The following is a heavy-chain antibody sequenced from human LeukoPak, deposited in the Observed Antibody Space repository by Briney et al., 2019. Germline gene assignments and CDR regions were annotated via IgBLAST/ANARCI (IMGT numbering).Heavy chain of an antibody. Sequence: SETLSLTCTVSGGSINNSGFYWGWIRQPPGKGLEWIGNIYYIGSTNYNPSLKSRVTMSVDTSKNQFSLKLSSVTAADTAIYYCARFSEGFDIWGQGTMVTVSS. CDR3: ARFSEGFDI. J-gene: IGHJ3*02. D-gene: IGHD1-14*01. CDR1: GGSINNSGFY. V-gene: IGHV4-39*01. CDR2: IYYIGST.